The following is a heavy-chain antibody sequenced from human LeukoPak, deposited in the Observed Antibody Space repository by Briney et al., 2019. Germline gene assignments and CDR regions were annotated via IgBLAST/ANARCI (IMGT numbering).Heavy chain of an antibody. D-gene: IGHD4-17*01. CDR2: IYYSGTT. V-gene: IGHV4-39*07. Sequence: SETLSLTCTVSGGSISSSGHYWGWIRQPPGKGLEWIGIIYYSGTTYYIPSLKSRVTISVDTSKNQFSLKVSSVTAADTAVYYCARPGNPYGDRQRIDYWGQGTLVTVSS. J-gene: IGHJ4*02. CDR3: ARPGNPYGDRQRIDY. CDR1: GGSISSSGHY.